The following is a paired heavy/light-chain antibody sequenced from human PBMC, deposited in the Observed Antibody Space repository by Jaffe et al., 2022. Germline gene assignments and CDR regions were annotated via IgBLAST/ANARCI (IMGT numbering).Heavy chain of an antibody. CDR1: GFTFSSSW. D-gene: IGHD4-17*01. CDR2: INSDGSST. J-gene: IGHJ6*03. CDR3: ARDRSDYGDYYMDV. V-gene: IGHV3-74*01. Sequence: EVQLGESGGGLVQPGGSLRLSCAASGFTFSSSWMHWVRQAPGEGLVWVSRINSDGSSTTYADSVKGRFTISRDNAKNTLYLQMNSLRAEDAAVYYCARDRSDYGDYYMDVWGKGTTVTVSS.
Light chain of an antibody. Sequence: QSALTQPASVSGSPGQSITISCTGTSSDVGGYKYVSWYQQHPGKAPKLIIYEVSNRPSGVSNRFSGSKSGSTASLTISGLQAEDEADYYCSSYTSSSSGVFGGGTKVTVL. V-gene: IGLV2-14*01. CDR2: EVS. CDR3: SSYTSSSSGV. CDR1: SSDVGGYKY. J-gene: IGLJ3*02.